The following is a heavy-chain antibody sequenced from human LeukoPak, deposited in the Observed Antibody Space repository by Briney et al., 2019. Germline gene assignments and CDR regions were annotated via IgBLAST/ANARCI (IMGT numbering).Heavy chain of an antibody. CDR2: IKTDGSRA. V-gene: IGHV3-74*01. CDR1: GFTFSNYW. Sequence: PGGSLRLSCSASGFTFSNYWMHWVRQAPGKGLVWVAQIKTDGSRADYADSVKGRFTISRDNVKNTVFLQMNSLRAEDTAVYYCGRVGGRSKAAKGDAFDIWGQGTMVTVSS. CDR3: GRVGGRSKAAKGDAFDI. J-gene: IGHJ3*02. D-gene: IGHD6-6*01.